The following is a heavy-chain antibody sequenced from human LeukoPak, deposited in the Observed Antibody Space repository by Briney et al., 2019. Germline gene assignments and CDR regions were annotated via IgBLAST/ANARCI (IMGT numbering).Heavy chain of an antibody. J-gene: IGHJ4*02. CDR2: ISSSSNYI. Sequence: GGSLRLSCAASGFTFSSYSMNWVRQAPGKGLEWVSSISSSSNYIYYADSVKGRFTISRDNAKNSLYLQMNSLRAEDTAVYYCARDTTYYYGSGSDYWGQGTLVTVSS. V-gene: IGHV3-21*01. CDR3: ARDTTYYYGSGSDY. CDR1: GFTFSSYS. D-gene: IGHD3-10*01.